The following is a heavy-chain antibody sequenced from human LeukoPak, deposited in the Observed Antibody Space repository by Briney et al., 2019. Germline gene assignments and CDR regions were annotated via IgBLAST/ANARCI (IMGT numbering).Heavy chain of an antibody. CDR2: IYYSGST. Sequence: SEPLSLTCTVSGGSISSGNCYWSWIRQPPGKGLEWIGSIYYSGSTYYNPSLKSRVTISVDTSKKQFSLKLSSVTAADTAVYYCVTYYFDSSGPKKNYWGQGTLVTVSS. V-gene: IGHV4-30-4*01. CDR3: VTYYFDSSGPKKNY. J-gene: IGHJ4*02. CDR1: GGSISSGNCY. D-gene: IGHD3-22*01.